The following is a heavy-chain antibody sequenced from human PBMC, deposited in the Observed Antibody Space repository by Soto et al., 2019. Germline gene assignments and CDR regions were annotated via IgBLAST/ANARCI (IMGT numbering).Heavy chain of an antibody. J-gene: IGHJ6*02. V-gene: IGHV3-74*01. CDR2: INSDGSST. CDR3: ARDLGRYDFWSGYSPYYYYGMDV. D-gene: IGHD3-3*01. Sequence: GWSLRLSCAASGFTFSSYWMHWVRQAPGKGLVWVSRINSDGSSTSYADSVKGRFTISRDNAKNTLYLQMNSLRAEDTAVYYCARDLGRYDFWSGYSPYYYYGMDVWGQGTTVTVSS. CDR1: GFTFSSYW.